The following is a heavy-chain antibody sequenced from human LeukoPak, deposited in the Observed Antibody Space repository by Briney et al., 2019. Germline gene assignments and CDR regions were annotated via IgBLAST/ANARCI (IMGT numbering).Heavy chain of an antibody. Sequence: ASVKDSCKASGYTCTTYYIHWVRQAPGRGLEWMGIINPSGGSTNYAQKFQGRLTMTRDTSTTTAYMELRSLRSADTAVYYCARVGHRDEDHFDYWGQGTLVTVSS. CDR2: INPSGGST. CDR3: ARVGHRDEDHFDY. V-gene: IGHV1-46*01. J-gene: IGHJ4*02. D-gene: IGHD5-24*01. CDR1: GYTCTTYY.